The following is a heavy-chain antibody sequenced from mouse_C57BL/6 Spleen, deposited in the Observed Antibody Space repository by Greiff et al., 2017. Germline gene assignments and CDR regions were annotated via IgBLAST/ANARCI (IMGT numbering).Heavy chain of an antibody. CDR3: AIYGSSLDY. CDR1: GYTFTDYN. D-gene: IGHD1-1*01. V-gene: IGHV1-22*01. J-gene: IGHJ2*01. CDR2: INPNNGGT. Sequence: VHVKQSGPELVKPGASVKMSCKASGYTFTDYNMHWVKQSHGKSLEWIGYINPNNGGTSYNQKFKGKATLTVNKSSSTAYMELRSLTSEDSAVYYCAIYGSSLDYWGQGTTLTVSS.